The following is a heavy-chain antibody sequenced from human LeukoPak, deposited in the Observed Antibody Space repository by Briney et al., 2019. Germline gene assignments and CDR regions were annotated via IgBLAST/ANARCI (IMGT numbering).Heavy chain of an antibody. CDR1: GGSISSGDYY. Sequence: PSETLSLTCTVSGGSISSGDYYWSWIRQPPGKGLEWIGYIYYSGSTYYNPSLKSRVTISVDTSKNQFSLKLSSVTAADAAVYYCARRAAGYEFDYWGQGTLVTVSS. CDR2: IYYSGST. J-gene: IGHJ4*02. CDR3: ARRAAGYEFDY. V-gene: IGHV4-30-4*02. D-gene: IGHD2-15*01.